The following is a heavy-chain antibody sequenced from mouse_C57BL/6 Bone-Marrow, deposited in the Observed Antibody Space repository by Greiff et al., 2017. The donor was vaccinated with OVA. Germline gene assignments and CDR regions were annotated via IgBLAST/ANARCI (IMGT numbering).Heavy chain of an antibody. J-gene: IGHJ2*01. Sequence: EVQLVESGGGLVQPKGSLKLSCAASGFSFNTYAMNWVRQAPGKGLEWVARIRSKSNNYATYYADSVKDRFTISRDDSESMLYLQMNNLKTEDTAMYYCVRERGYGNREYCDYWGQGTTLTVSS. CDR3: VRERGYGNREYCDY. V-gene: IGHV10-1*01. D-gene: IGHD2-10*02. CDR1: GFSFNTYA. CDR2: IRSKSNNYAT.